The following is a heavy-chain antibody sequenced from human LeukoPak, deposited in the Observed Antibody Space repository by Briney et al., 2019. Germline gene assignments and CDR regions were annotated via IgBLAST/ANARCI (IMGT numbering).Heavy chain of an antibody. CDR3: ARQSREPLSRDY. V-gene: IGHV3-74*01. CDR1: GFTFSSYW. D-gene: IGHD3-16*02. CDR2: INSDGSST. Sequence: GGSLRLSCAASGFTFSSYWMHWVRHAPGKGLVWVSLINSDGSSTSYADSVKGRFTISRDNARNTLYLQMNSLRAEDTAVYYCARQSREPLSRDYWGQGTLVTVSS. J-gene: IGHJ4*02.